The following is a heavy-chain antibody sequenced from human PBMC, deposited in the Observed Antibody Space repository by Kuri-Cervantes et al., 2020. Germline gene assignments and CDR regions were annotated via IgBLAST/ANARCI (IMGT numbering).Heavy chain of an antibody. Sequence: GESLKISCAASGFTFRSCWMHWVRQAPGKGLVWVSRINSDGSSTTYADSVKGRFTISRDNAKNTLYLQMNSLRAEDTAVYYCARENGYYGMDVWGQGTTVTVSS. J-gene: IGHJ6*02. D-gene: IGHD3-16*01. CDR1: GFTFRSCW. CDR2: INSDGSST. CDR3: ARENGYYGMDV. V-gene: IGHV3-74*01.